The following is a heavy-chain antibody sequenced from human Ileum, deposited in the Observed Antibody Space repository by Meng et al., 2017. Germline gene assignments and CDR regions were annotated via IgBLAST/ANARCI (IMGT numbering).Heavy chain of an antibody. CDR3: AIGVDGPLQLWSFDY. CDR1: GFTFSSYA. CDR2: ISYDGSNK. D-gene: IGHD5-18*01. V-gene: IGHV3-30*04. J-gene: IGHJ4*02. Sequence: QVQLLESGGGVRQPARSLRLSCAASGFTFSSYAMHWVRQAPGKGLEWVAVISYDGSNKTYADSVKGRFTISRDNSKNKLYLQMNSLRAEDTAVYYCAIGVDGPLQLWSFDYWGQGTLVTVSS.